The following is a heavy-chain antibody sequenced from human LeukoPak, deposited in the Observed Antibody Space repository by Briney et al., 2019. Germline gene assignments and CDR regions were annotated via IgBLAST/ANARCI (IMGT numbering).Heavy chain of an antibody. CDR3: ARGPQWLPQGQYFQH. CDR2: IIPIFGTA. V-gene: IGHV1-69*06. J-gene: IGHJ1*01. CDR1: GGTFSSYA. D-gene: IGHD6-19*01. Sequence: AASVKVSCKASGGTFSSYAISWVRQAPGQGLELMGGIIPIFGTANYAQKFQGRVTITADKSTSTAYMELSSLRSEDTAVYYCARGPQWLPQGQYFQHWGQGTLVTVSS.